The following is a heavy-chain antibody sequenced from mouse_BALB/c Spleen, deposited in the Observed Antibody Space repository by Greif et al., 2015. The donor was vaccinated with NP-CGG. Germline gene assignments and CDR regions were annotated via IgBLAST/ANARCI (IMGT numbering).Heavy chain of an antibody. CDR1: GYAFSSSW. CDR2: IYPGDGDT. CDR3: AWLRREDAY. V-gene: IGHV1-82*01. Sequence: VQLQHSGPELVKPGASVKISCKASGYAFSSSWMNWVKQRPGQGLEWIGRIYPGDGDTNYNGKFKDKATLTADKSSSTSYMQLSSLTSVDSAVYFCAWLRREDAYWGQGTLVTVSA. D-gene: IGHD2-2*01. J-gene: IGHJ3*01.